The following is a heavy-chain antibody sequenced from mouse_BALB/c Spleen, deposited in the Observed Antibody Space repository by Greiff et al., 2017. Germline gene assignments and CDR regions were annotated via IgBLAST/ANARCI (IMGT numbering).Heavy chain of an antibody. CDR3: TRGDGNFWYFDV. CDR2: IYPGSGST. V-gene: IGHV1S22*01. Sequence: LQQPGSELVRPGASVKLSCKASGYTFTSYWMHWVKQRPGQGLEWIGNIYPGSGSTNYDEKFKSKATLTVDTSSSTAYMQLSSLTSEDSAVYCCTRGDGNFWYFDVWGAGTTVTVSS. CDR1: GYTFTSYW. D-gene: IGHD2-1*01. J-gene: IGHJ1*01.